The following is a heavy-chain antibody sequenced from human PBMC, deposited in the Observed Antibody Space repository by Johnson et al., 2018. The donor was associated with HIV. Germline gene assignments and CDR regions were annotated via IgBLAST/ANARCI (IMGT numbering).Heavy chain of an antibody. D-gene: IGHD3-3*01. CDR2: INWNGGST. V-gene: IGHV3-20*04. CDR1: GFTFDDYG. CDR3: ARDPLAYDNFWGGSLHAFEI. Sequence: VQLVESGGGVVRPGGSLRLSCAAPGFTFDDYGMSWVRQAPGKGLEWVSGINWNGGSTYYADSVKGRFTISRDNSKNSLYLQMNSLRVEDTALYYCARDPLAYDNFWGGSLHAFEIWGQGTKITVSS. J-gene: IGHJ3*02.